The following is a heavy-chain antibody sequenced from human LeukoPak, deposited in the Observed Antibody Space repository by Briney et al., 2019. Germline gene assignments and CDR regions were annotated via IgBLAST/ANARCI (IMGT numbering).Heavy chain of an antibody. CDR2: IYTSGST. V-gene: IGHV4-61*02. Sequence: TSETLSLTCTVSGGSISSGDYYWSWIRQPAGKGLEWIGRIYTSGSTNYNPSLKSRVTISVDTSKNQFSLKLSSVTAADTAVYYCARDMYYYGSGSYISDYWGQGTLVTVSS. D-gene: IGHD3-10*01. J-gene: IGHJ4*02. CDR3: ARDMYYYGSGSYISDY. CDR1: GGSISSGDYY.